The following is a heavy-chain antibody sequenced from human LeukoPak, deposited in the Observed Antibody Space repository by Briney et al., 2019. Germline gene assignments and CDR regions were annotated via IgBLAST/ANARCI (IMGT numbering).Heavy chain of an antibody. Sequence: GGSLRLSCAASGFTFSSYAMSWVRQAPGKGLEWGSAISGSGGSTYYADSVKGRFTIAIDNSNNTLYLQMNSMRAEDTAVYYCAKDSFTDYVWGSYRSSYYYGMDVWGQGTTVTVSS. CDR3: AKDSFTDYVWGSYRSSYYYGMDV. V-gene: IGHV3-23*01. CDR2: ISGSGGST. J-gene: IGHJ6*02. D-gene: IGHD3-16*02. CDR1: GFTFSSYA.